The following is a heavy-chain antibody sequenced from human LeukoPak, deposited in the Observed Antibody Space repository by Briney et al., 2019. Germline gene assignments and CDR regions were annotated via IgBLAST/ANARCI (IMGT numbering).Heavy chain of an antibody. J-gene: IGHJ4*02. Sequence: EASVKVSCKASGYTFTGYYMHWLRQAPGQGLEWMGWISAYNGNTNYAQKLQGRVTMTTDTSTSTAYMELRSLKSDDTAVYYCAGGEGFRNDVGSGYLGLDYWGQGTLVTVSS. CDR3: AGGEGFRNDVGSGYLGLDY. D-gene: IGHD3-22*01. CDR2: ISAYNGNT. V-gene: IGHV1-18*04. CDR1: GYTFTGYY.